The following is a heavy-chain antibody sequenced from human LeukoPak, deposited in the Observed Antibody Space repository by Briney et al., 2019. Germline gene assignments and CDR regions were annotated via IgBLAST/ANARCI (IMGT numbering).Heavy chain of an antibody. D-gene: IGHD1-26*01. CDR1: GFTFSSYS. V-gene: IGHV3-72*01. CDR2: CRGKTNSYST. Sequence: GGSQRLSCAASGFTFSSYSMNWVRQAPGEGLEWVARCRGKTNSYSTEYAASVNGRFTISRDDSKNSLYLQMNSLKTEDTAVYYCVRRRVGVAPASDMWGQGTTVTVSS. CDR3: VRRRVGVAPASDM. J-gene: IGHJ3*02.